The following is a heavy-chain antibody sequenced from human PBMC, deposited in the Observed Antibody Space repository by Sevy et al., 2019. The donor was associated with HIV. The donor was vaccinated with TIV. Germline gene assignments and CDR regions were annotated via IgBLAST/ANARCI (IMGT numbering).Heavy chain of an antibody. CDR2: ISRNSDYK. J-gene: IGHJ4*02. D-gene: IGHD4-17*01. CDR3: ARDPHHYGDYINY. Sequence: GGSLRLSCAASGITFSSYSMNWVRQAPGKGLEWVSSISRNSDYKYYADSVKGRFTISRDNAKNSLYLQMNSLRAEDTAGYYCARDPHHYGDYINYWGQGTLVTVSS. CDR1: GITFSSYS. V-gene: IGHV3-21*01.